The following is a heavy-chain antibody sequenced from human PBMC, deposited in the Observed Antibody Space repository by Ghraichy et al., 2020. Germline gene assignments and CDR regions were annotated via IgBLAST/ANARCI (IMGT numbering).Heavy chain of an antibody. CDR3: AQGYYYVSRYGMDV. CDR1: GGSISSSSYY. Sequence: SETLSLTCTVSGGSISSSSYYWGWIRQPPGKGLEWIGSIYYSGSTYYNPSLKSRVTISVDTSKNQFSLKLSSVTAADTAVYYCAQGYYYVSRYGMDVWGQGTTVTVSS. CDR2: IYYSGST. D-gene: IGHD3-10*02. V-gene: IGHV4-39*01. J-gene: IGHJ6*02.